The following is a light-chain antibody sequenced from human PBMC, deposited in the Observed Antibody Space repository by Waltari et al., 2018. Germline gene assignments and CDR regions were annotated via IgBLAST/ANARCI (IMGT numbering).Light chain of an antibody. V-gene: IGKV3-20*01. CDR3: QQYGNSLT. CDR1: QSISANH. CDR2: GAS. Sequence: EVVLTQSPGTLSLSPGERATLSCRASQSISANHLVWYQQKLGQAPRLLTYGASSRATGVPDRFSGSGSGTDFTLTISRLEPEDFAVYYCQQYGNSLTFGGGTKVEIK. J-gene: IGKJ4*01.